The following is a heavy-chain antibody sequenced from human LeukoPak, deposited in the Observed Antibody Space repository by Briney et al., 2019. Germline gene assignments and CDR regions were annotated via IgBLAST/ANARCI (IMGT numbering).Heavy chain of an antibody. D-gene: IGHD3-22*01. CDR3: AREYCDRTRCFGMDV. CDR1: GFTFSSYA. CDR2: ISYDGTSK. J-gene: IGHJ6*02. Sequence: GRSLRLSCAASGFTFSSYAMHWARQAPGKGLDWVAVISYDGTSKFYADSVKGRFTISRDNSKNTLYLQLNSLRTEDTAIYYCAREYCDRTRCFGMDVWGQGTTVTVSS. V-gene: IGHV3-30-3*01.